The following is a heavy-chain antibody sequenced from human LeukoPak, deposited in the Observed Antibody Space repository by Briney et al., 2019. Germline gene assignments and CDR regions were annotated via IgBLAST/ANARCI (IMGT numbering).Heavy chain of an antibody. Sequence: GGSLRLSCAASGFTFGGSAMQWVRQASGKGLEWVGRIRSKANSYATAYAASVKGRFTISRDDSKNTAYLQMNSLKTEDTAVYYCAKFKNDFWNGYPNDAFDIWGQGTMVTVSS. CDR2: IRSKANSYAT. D-gene: IGHD3-3*01. CDR3: AKFKNDFWNGYPNDAFDI. J-gene: IGHJ3*02. CDR1: GFTFGGSA. V-gene: IGHV3-73*01.